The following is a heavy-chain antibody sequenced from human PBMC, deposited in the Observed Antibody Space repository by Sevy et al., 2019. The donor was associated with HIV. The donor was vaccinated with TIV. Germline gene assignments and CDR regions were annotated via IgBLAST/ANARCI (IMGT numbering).Heavy chain of an antibody. D-gene: IGHD2-8*01. J-gene: IGHJ6*02. CDR3: ARGRKTTEEWLEELDYYYCLDV. CDR1: GFSLTTSD. V-gene: IGHV3-30*02. Sequence: GGSLRLSCAASGFSLTTSDMHWVRQAPGKGLEWVAYVRNDGSNKYYADSVRDRFTISRDSTKNTLYLQMNSLRDEDTAIYYCARGRKTTEEWLEELDYYYCLDVWGQGTTVTVSS. CDR2: VRNDGSNK.